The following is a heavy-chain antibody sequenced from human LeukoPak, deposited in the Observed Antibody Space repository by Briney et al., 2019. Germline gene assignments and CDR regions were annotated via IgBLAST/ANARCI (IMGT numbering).Heavy chain of an antibody. V-gene: IGHV3-74*01. CDR2: INSDGSST. J-gene: IGHJ3*02. Sequence: GGSLRLSRAASGFTFSSYGVHWVRQAPGKGLVWVSPINSDGSSTSYADSVKGRFTISRDNAKNTLYLQMNSLRAEDTAVYYCSRMGRANAFDIWGQGTMVIVSS. D-gene: IGHD1-26*01. CDR3: SRMGRANAFDI. CDR1: GFTFSSYG.